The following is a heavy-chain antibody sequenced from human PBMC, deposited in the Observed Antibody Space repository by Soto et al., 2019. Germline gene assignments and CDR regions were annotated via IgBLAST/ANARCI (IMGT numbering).Heavy chain of an antibody. V-gene: IGHV3-11*01. J-gene: IGHJ5*02. Sequence: LRLSCAASGFIFSDYYMSWIRQAPGKGLEWLAYISRDGNAIFYADSVNGRFTISRDNAKNSLFLQMDDLRAEDTAMFFCARGAEMSSLTKWFDPWGQGTLVTVSS. CDR1: GFIFSDYY. D-gene: IGHD1-1*01. CDR3: ARGAEMSSLTKWFDP. CDR2: ISRDGNAI.